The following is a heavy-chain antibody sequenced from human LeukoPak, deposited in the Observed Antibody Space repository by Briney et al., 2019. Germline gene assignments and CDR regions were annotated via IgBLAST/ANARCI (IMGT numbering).Heavy chain of an antibody. CDR3: VRDNGGEHL. Sequence: GGSLRLSCAASGYTFGSYWMYWVRQAPGKGLVWVSRINNDGSSTIYADSVKGRFTISRDNAKNTLYLQMNSLRDDDTAVYYCVRDNGGEHLWGQGTLVTVSP. CDR1: GYTFGSYW. J-gene: IGHJ4*02. V-gene: IGHV3-74*01. D-gene: IGHD3-16*01. CDR2: INNDGSST.